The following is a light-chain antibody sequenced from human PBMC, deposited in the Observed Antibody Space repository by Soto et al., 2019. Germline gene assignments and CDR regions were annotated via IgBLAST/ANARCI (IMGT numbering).Light chain of an antibody. Sequence: EIVMTQSPATLSVSPGERVTLACRASQSVSSNLGWYQQKPGQAPRLLIYSASTRATGIPARFSGSGSGTEFTLTISSLQSEDFAIYYCQQGHDWPLTFGGGTKVE. CDR2: SAS. J-gene: IGKJ4*01. V-gene: IGKV3-15*01. CDR1: QSVSSN. CDR3: QQGHDWPLT.